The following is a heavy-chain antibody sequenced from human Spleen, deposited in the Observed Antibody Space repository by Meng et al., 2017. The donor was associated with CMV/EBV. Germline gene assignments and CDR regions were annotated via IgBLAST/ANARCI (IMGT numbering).Heavy chain of an antibody. CDR2: INSDGSRT. V-gene: IGHV3-74*01. CDR1: GFTFSTYW. CDR3: ARVVDDYYYYGMDV. J-gene: IGHJ6*02. Sequence: GGSLRLSCAASGFTFSTYWMHWVRQDPGKGLVWVSRINSDGSRTKYADSVKGRFTISRDNAKNTLYLQMNSLRAEDTAVYYCARVVDDYYYYGMDVWGQGTTVTVSS. D-gene: IGHD3-10*01.